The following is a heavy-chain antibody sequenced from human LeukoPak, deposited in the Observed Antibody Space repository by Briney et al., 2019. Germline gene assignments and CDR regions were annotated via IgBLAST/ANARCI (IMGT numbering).Heavy chain of an antibody. CDR3: ARVWSSGYYVDAHLDY. CDR2: IYYSGST. Sequence: PSETLSLTCTVSGGSISSYYWSWIRQPPGKGLEWIGYIYYSGSTNYNPSLKSRVTISVDTSKNQFSLNLNSVTAADTAIYYCARVWSSGYYVDAHLDYWGQGTLVTVSS. CDR1: GGSISSYY. D-gene: IGHD6-19*01. J-gene: IGHJ4*02. V-gene: IGHV4-59*01.